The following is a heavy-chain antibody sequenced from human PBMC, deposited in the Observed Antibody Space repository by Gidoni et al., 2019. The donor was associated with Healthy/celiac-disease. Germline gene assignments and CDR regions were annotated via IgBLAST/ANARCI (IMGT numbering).Heavy chain of an antibody. CDR3: ARDGNDFWSGYYRGYNWFDP. CDR2: INPSGGST. J-gene: IGHJ5*02. V-gene: IGHV1-46*03. Sequence: QVQLVQSGAEVKKPGASVKVSCKASGYTFTSYYMNWVRQAPGQGLEWMGIINPSGGSTSYAQKFQGRVTMTRDTSTSTVYMELSSLRSEDTAVYYCARDGNDFWSGYYRGYNWFDPWGQGTLVTVSS. D-gene: IGHD3-3*01. CDR1: GYTFTSYY.